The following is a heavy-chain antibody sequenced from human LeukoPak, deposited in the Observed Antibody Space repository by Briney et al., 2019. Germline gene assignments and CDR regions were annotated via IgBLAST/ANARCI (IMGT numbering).Heavy chain of an antibody. CDR3: ARDYPLYYDFWSGSDY. Sequence: GASVKVSCKASGGTFSSYAISWVRQAPGQGLEWMGWISADNGNTKYAQKLQGRVTMTTDTSTSTAYMELRSLRSDDTAVYYCARDYPLYYDFWSGSDYWGQGTLVTVSS. CDR1: GGTFSSYA. CDR2: ISADNGNT. V-gene: IGHV1-18*01. J-gene: IGHJ4*02. D-gene: IGHD3-3*01.